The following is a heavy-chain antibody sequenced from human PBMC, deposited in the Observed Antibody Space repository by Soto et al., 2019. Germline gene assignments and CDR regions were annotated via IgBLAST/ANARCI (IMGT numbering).Heavy chain of an antibody. CDR1: GFTFSSFS. V-gene: IGHV3-23*01. CDR3: AKYGRDSSAWKADY. Sequence: EVELQESGGHLVQPGGSLRLSCAASGFTFSSFSMPWVRQAPGKGLEWVSAISGSGGTTYYADSVKDRFTISRDNSKSTLFLQMHSLRAEDTAVYYCAKYGRDSSAWKADYWGQGTLVTVSS. D-gene: IGHD6-19*01. J-gene: IGHJ4*02. CDR2: ISGSGGTT.